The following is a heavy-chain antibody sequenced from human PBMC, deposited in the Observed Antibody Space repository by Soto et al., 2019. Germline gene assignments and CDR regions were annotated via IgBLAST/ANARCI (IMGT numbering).Heavy chain of an antibody. V-gene: IGHV3-30*18. D-gene: IGHD3-3*01. CDR2: ISYDGSNK. J-gene: IGHJ6*02. CDR3: AKVPTYYDFWSGPGDFCFYYGMDV. CDR1: GFTFSNYG. Sequence: QVQLVESGGGVVQPGRSLRLSCAASGFTFSNYGIHWVRQAPGKGLEWVAVISYDGSNKYYADSVKGRFTISGDNSKNTRYWQRNSLRAEDPAVYYCAKVPTYYDFWSGPGDFCFYYGMDVWGQGTTVTVS.